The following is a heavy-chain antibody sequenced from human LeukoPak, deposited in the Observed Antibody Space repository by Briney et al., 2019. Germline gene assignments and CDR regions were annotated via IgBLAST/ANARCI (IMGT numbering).Heavy chain of an antibody. V-gene: IGHV3-9*01. CDR3: AKDGGAYGSGSYLWFDP. J-gene: IGHJ5*02. Sequence: GGSLRLSCAASGFTFDDYAMHWVRQAPGKGLEWVSGISWNSGSIGYADSAKGRFTISRDNAKNSLYLQMNSLRAEDTALYYCAKDGGAYGSGSYLWFDPWGQGTLVTVSS. D-gene: IGHD3-10*01. CDR1: GFTFDDYA. CDR2: ISWNSGSI.